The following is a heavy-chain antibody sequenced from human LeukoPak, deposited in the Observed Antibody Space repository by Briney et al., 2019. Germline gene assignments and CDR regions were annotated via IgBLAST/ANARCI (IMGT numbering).Heavy chain of an antibody. CDR3: ARDGKSKQGFDY. V-gene: IGHV3-7*01. CDR2: IKQDGSDK. CDR1: GLTFSTNW. D-gene: IGHD4-23*01. J-gene: IGHJ4*02. Sequence: PGGSLRLSCAASGLTFSTNWMSWVRQAPGKGPEWVANIKQDGSDKNYVDSVKGRFTISRDNAKNSLYLQMNSLRVEDTAVYYCARDGKSKQGFDYWGQGTLVTVSS.